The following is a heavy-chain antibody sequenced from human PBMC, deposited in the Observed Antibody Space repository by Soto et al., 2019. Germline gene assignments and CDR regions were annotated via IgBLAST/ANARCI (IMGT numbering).Heavy chain of an antibody. D-gene: IGHD2-15*01. Sequence: QVQLQESGPGLVKPSETLSLTCTVSGGSISSYYWSWIRQPPGKGLEWIGYIYYSGSTNYHPSLKSRVPISVDTSKTRFPLKLSSVTAADTAGYYCARRWGSAADYWGQGTLVTVSS. CDR3: ARRWGSAADY. V-gene: IGHV4-59*08. J-gene: IGHJ4*02. CDR1: GGSISSYY. CDR2: IYYSGST.